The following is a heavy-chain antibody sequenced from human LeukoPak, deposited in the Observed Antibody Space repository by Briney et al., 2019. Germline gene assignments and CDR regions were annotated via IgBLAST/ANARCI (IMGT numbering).Heavy chain of an antibody. Sequence: KPSETLSLTCAVSGYSISSGYYWGWIRPPPGKGLEWIGSIYHSGSTYYNPSLKSRVTISVDTSKNQFSLKLSSVTAADTAVYYCARILLRNKNWFDPWGQGTLVTVSS. J-gene: IGHJ5*02. CDR1: GYSISSGYY. CDR3: ARILLRNKNWFDP. D-gene: IGHD1/OR15-1a*01. CDR2: IYHSGST. V-gene: IGHV4-38-2*01.